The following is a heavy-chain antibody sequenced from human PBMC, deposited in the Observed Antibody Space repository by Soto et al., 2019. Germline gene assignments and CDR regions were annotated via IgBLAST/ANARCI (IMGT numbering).Heavy chain of an antibody. Sequence: TSETLSLTCTVSGGSISSSSYYWGWIRQPPGKGLEWIGSIFYSGSTYYNPSLKSRVTISVDTSKNQFSLKLSSVTAADTAVYYCARDQSTGDWFDAWGQGTLVTVSS. CDR3: ARDQSTGDWFDA. CDR1: GGSISSSSYY. V-gene: IGHV4-39*02. D-gene: IGHD2-2*01. J-gene: IGHJ5*02. CDR2: IFYSGST.